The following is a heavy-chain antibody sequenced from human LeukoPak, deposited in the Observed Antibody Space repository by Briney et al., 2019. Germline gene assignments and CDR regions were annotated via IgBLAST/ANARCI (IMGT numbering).Heavy chain of an antibody. J-gene: IGHJ3*01. CDR2: IYYDGSSK. CDR3: AKDPTGTSAFDV. CDR1: GFTVSSNY. D-gene: IGHD1-1*01. V-gene: IGHV3-30*02. Sequence: PPGGSLRLSCAASGFTVSSNYMSWVRQAPGKGLEWVAFIYYDGSSKYYADSVKVRFTISRDNSKNTLYLQMNSLRVEDTAVYYCAKDPTGTSAFDVWGQGTMVTVSS.